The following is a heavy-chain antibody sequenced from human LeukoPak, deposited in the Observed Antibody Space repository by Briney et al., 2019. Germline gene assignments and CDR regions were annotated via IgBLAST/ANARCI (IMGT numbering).Heavy chain of an antibody. V-gene: IGHV3-23*01. Sequence: GGSLRLSCAASGFTFNNYAMSWVRQAPGKGLEWVSAISGSGGSTYYADSVKGRFTISRGNSKNSLYLQMNSLRAEDTAVYYCAKFRSRDAYNFDYWGQGTLVTVSS. CDR3: AKFRSRDAYNFDY. CDR2: ISGSGGST. D-gene: IGHD5-24*01. CDR1: GFTFNNYA. J-gene: IGHJ4*02.